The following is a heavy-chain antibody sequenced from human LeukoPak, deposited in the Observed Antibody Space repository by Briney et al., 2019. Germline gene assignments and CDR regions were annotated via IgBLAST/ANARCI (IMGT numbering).Heavy chain of an antibody. Sequence: PSQTLSLTCTVSGGSISSGSYYWSWIRQPPGKGLEWMGEINHSGSTNYNPSLKSRVTISVDTSKNQFSLKLSSVPAADTAVYYCARSGPLLRYFDWLLYGFDYWGQGTLVTVSS. CDR2: INHSGST. CDR3: ARSGPLLRYFDWLLYGFDY. D-gene: IGHD3-9*01. V-gene: IGHV4-39*07. CDR1: GGSISSGSYY. J-gene: IGHJ4*02.